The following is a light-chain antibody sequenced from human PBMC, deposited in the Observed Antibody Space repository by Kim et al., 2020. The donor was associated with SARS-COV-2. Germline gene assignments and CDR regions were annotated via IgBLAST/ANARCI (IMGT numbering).Light chain of an antibody. CDR2: EAS. Sequence: DIQMTQSPSTRSASVGDRVTITCRASQSVGRWLAWYQQKPGKAPKLLIYEASRLESGVPSRFSGSGSGTAFTLTISSLQPDDFATYYCQQYNGYHTFGQGTKLEI. J-gene: IGKJ2*01. CDR3: QQYNGYHT. V-gene: IGKV1-5*03. CDR1: QSVGRW.